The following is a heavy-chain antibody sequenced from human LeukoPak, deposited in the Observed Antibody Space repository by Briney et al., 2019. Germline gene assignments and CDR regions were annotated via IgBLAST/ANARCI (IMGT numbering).Heavy chain of an antibody. Sequence: SETLSLTCDVSGGSLTGYYWTWVRQPPGKGLEWIGEINRDGSSYNNPSLKSRVTISIDTSKNQFSLRLSSVTAADTGVYYCARSNSYGPGTLYLHHWGQGTLVTVSS. CDR2: INRDGSS. V-gene: IGHV4-34*01. CDR1: GGSLTGYY. D-gene: IGHD3-10*01. CDR3: ARSNSYGPGTLYLHH. J-gene: IGHJ4*02.